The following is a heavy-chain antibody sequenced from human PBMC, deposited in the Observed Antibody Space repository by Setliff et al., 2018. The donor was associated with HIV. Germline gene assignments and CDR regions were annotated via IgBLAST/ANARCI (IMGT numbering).Heavy chain of an antibody. J-gene: IGHJ4*02. Sequence: PSETLSLTCTVSGGSISNSRYYWSWIRQPPGKGLEWIGSIYYSGSTYYNPSLKSRVTISVDTSKNQFSLSLRSLSAADTAVYYCARDKRYRFPFDSWGQGTLVTVSS. D-gene: IGHD2-2*02. V-gene: IGHV4-39*02. CDR1: GGSISNSRYY. CDR3: ARDKRYRFPFDS. CDR2: IYYSGST.